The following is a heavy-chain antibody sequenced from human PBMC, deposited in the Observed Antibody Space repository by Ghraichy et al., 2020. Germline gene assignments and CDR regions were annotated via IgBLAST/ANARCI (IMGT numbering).Heavy chain of an antibody. V-gene: IGHV3-21*01. J-gene: IGHJ6*02. Sequence: GGSLRLSCAASGFTFSSYSMNWVRQAPGKGLEWVSSISSSSSYIYYADSVKGRFTISRDNAKNSLYLQMNSLRAEDTAVYYCARDRGGSYGRYGMDVWAKGPRSPSP. D-gene: IGHD1-26*01. CDR3: ARDRGGSYGRYGMDV. CDR1: GFTFSSYS. CDR2: ISSSSSYI.